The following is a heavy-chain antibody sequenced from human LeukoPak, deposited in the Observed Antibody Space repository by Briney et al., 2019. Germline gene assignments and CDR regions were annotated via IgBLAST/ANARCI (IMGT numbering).Heavy chain of an antibody. J-gene: IGHJ4*02. CDR1: GFTFDDYA. D-gene: IGHD1-26*01. V-gene: IGHV3-9*01. CDR2: ISWNSGSI. CDR3: ARADGSHHGLKDY. Sequence: GGSLRLSCAASGFTFDDYAMHWVRQAPGKGLEWVSGISWNSGSIGYADSVKGRFTISRDNAKNSLYLQMNSLRAEDTGLYYCARADGSHHGLKDYWGQGTLVTVSS.